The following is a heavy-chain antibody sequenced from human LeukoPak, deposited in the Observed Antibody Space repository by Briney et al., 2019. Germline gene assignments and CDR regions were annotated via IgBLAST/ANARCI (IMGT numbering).Heavy chain of an antibody. V-gene: IGHV2-5*01. CDR1: GFSLSTSGVG. Sequence: SGPTLVKPTQTLTLTCTFSGFSLSTSGVGVGWIRQPPGKALEWLALIYWNDDYRYSPSLKSRLTITKDTSKNQVVLTMTNMDPVDTATYYCARRPGHTYGYAYFDYWGQGSLVTVSS. CDR3: ARRPGHTYGYAYFDY. D-gene: IGHD5-18*01. J-gene: IGHJ4*02. CDR2: IYWNDDY.